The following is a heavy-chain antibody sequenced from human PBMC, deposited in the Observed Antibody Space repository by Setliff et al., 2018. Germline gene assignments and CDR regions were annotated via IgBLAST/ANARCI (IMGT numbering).Heavy chain of an antibody. V-gene: IGHV3-53*01. CDR3: ACLDWGEKFFNVDA. D-gene: IGHD7-27*01. J-gene: IGHJ6*04. Sequence: GGSLRLSCATSGFTVSSSDMSWVRQAPGKGLEWISVLSGDGNAYYADSVKGRFTISGDNDKKTLYLQMNSLRGEDTAVYFCACLDWGEKFFNVDAWGKGTTVTVSS. CDR2: LSGDGNA. CDR1: GFTVSSSD.